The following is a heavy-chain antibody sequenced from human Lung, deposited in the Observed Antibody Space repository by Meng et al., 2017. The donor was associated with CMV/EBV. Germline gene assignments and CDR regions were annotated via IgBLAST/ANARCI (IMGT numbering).Heavy chain of an antibody. CDR3: ARDSVPSTTYYYYGMDV. CDR1: GGSISSGDYY. D-gene: IGHD2/OR15-2a*01. Sequence: LRLSCTVPGGSISSGDYYWSWIRQPPGEGLERTGYNYYSGSTYYNPSLKSRVTISVDTSKNQFSLKLSSVTAADTAVYYCARDSVPSTTYYYYGMDVWGQGTTVTVSS. CDR2: NYYSGST. V-gene: IGHV4-30-4*08. J-gene: IGHJ6*02.